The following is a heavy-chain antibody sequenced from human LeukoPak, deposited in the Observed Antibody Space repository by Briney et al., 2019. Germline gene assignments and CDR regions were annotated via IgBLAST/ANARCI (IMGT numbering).Heavy chain of an antibody. V-gene: IGHV3-30-3*01. J-gene: IGHJ6*02. D-gene: IGHD4-17*01. CDR3: ARATTVTGPDV. CDR2: ISYDGSNK. Sequence: GGSLRLSCAASGFTFSSYAMHWVRQALGKGLGWVAVISYDGSNKYYADSVKGRFTISRDNSKSTLYLQMNSLRAEDTAVYCCARATTVTGPDVWGQGTTVTVSS. CDR1: GFTFSSYA.